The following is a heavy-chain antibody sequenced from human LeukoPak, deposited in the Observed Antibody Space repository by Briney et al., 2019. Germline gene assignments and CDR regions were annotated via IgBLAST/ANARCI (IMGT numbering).Heavy chain of an antibody. CDR3: ARSGTKTNGFDY. D-gene: IGHD2-8*01. CDR2: IYYSGST. J-gene: IGHJ4*02. Sequence: SETLSLTCTVSGGSISTYYWSWIRRPPGKGLEWIGYIYYSGSTNYSPSLQSRVTISVDTSRNQFSLRLISVTAADTAMYYCARSGTKTNGFDYWGQGTLVTVSS. V-gene: IGHV4-59*01. CDR1: GGSISTYY.